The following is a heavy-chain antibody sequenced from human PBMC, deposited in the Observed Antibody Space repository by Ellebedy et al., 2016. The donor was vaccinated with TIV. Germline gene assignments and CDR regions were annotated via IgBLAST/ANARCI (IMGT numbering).Heavy chain of an antibody. J-gene: IGHJ6*02. CDR3: ARTDTAMVISYYYGMDV. CDR2: ISAYNGNT. Sequence: ASVKVSCXASGYTFTSYGISWVRQAPGQGLEWMGWISAYNGNTNYAQKLQGRVTMTTDTSTSTVYMELSSLRSEDTAVYYCARTDTAMVISYYYGMDVWGQGTTVTVSS. CDR1: GYTFTSYG. V-gene: IGHV1-18*01. D-gene: IGHD5-18*01.